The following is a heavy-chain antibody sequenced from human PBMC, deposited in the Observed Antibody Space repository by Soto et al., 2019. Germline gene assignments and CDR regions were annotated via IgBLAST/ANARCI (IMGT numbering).Heavy chain of an antibody. CDR3: AIGGGDYNYLDY. V-gene: IGHV3-74*01. D-gene: IGHD3-9*01. Sequence: EVQLVESGGGLVQPGGSLRLSCAASGFLFNTYWMFWVRQAPRKGLLWVSRIKSDGSSTNYADSVKGRFTISRDNAKNTLYLQMTSQRAEDTAVYYCAIGGGDYNYLDYWGQGILVTVSS. CDR1: GFLFNTYW. J-gene: IGHJ4*02. CDR2: IKSDGSST.